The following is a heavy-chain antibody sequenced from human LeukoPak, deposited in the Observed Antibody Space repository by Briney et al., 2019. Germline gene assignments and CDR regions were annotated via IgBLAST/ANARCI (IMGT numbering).Heavy chain of an antibody. V-gene: IGHV4-39*07. CDR1: GGSISSSSYY. D-gene: IGHD3-10*01. CDR3: ARGVRWGYYGSGSYYNVPLYMDV. J-gene: IGHJ6*03. CDR2: INHSGST. Sequence: PSETLSLTCTVSGGSISSSSYYWGWIRQPPGKGLEWIGEINHSGSTNYNPSLKSRVTISVDTSKNQFSLKLSSVTAADTAVYYCARGVRWGYYGSGSYYNVPLYMDVWGKGTTVTISS.